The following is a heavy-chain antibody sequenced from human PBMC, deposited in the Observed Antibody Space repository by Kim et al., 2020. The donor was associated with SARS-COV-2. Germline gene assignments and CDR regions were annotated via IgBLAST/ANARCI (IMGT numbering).Heavy chain of an antibody. CDR2: I. Sequence: INYGDPVKGRLTVSRDNPKNTLYLQLNSLGAEDTALYYCATAGNYRFDNWGQGTLVTVSS. J-gene: IGHJ4*02. D-gene: IGHD3-10*01. V-gene: IGHV3-74*01. CDR3: ATAGNYRFDN.